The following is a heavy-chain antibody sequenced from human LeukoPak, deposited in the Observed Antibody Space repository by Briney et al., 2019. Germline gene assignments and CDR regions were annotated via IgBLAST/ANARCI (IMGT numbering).Heavy chain of an antibody. V-gene: IGHV4-34*01. CDR2: IYYSGST. CDR3: ARPRATDYYDSSGYYSYYFDY. Sequence: SETLSLTCAVYGGSFSGYYWGWIRQPPGKGLEWIGSIYYSGSTYYNPSLKSRVTISVDTSKNQFSLKLSSVTAADTAVYYCARPRATDYYDSSGYYSYYFDYWGQGTLVTVSS. D-gene: IGHD3-22*01. J-gene: IGHJ4*02. CDR1: GGSFSGYY.